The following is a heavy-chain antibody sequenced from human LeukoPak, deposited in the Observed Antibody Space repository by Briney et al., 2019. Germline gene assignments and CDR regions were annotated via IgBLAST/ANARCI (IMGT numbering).Heavy chain of an antibody. CDR1: GYTFTSYG. V-gene: IGHV1-18*01. CDR2: ISAYNGNT. CDR3: ARDRYYDFWSGSLVADDAFDI. Sequence: ASVKVSCKASGYTFTSYGISWVRQAPGQGLEWMGWISAYNGNTNYAQKLQGRVTMTTDTSTSTAYMELRSLRSDDTAVYYCARDRYYDFWSGSLVADDAFDIWGQGTMVTVSS. D-gene: IGHD3-3*01. J-gene: IGHJ3*02.